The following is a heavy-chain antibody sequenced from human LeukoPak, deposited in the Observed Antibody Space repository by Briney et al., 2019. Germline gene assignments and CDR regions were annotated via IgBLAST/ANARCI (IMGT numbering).Heavy chain of an antibody. CDR2: INPSDGST. V-gene: IGHV1-46*01. CDR1: GYTFTSYF. Sequence: ASVKVSCKASGYTFTSYFMNWVRQAPGQGLDWMGIINPSDGSTSYAQKFQGRVTMTRDMSTSTVYMELSSLRSEDTAVYYCARAAPGGSGWYYFDYWGQGTLVTVSS. D-gene: IGHD6-19*01. J-gene: IGHJ4*02. CDR3: ARAAPGGSGWYYFDY.